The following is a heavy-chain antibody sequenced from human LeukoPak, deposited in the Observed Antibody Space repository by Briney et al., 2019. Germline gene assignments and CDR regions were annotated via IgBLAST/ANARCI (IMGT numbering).Heavy chain of an antibody. J-gene: IGHJ2*01. CDR1: GGSFSGYY. CDR3: ARPYGARGYWYFDL. CDR2: IYYSGST. V-gene: IGHV4-59*01. Sequence: SETLSLTCAVYGGSFSGYYWSWIRQPPGKGLEWIGYIYYSGSTNYNPSLKSRVTISVDTSKNQFSLKLSSVTAADTAVYYCARPYGARGYWYFDLWGRGTLVTVSS. D-gene: IGHD3-10*01.